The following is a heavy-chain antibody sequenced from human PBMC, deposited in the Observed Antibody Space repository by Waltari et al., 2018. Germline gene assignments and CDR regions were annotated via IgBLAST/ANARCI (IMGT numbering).Heavy chain of an antibody. D-gene: IGHD2-2*01. J-gene: IGHJ3*02. Sequence: QVQLQQWGAGLLKHSETLSLTCAVYGGSFSGYYWCWIRQHPGKVLEWHGGSKLSEITHSGSTNYNPSLKSRVTISVETSKNQFSLKLSSVTAADTAVYYCARLIGSIVVVPAATKGTSDAFDIWGQGTMVTVSS. CDR1: GGSFSGYY. CDR3: ARLIGSIVVVPAATKGTSDAFDI. CDR2: ITHSGST. V-gene: IGHV4-34*01.